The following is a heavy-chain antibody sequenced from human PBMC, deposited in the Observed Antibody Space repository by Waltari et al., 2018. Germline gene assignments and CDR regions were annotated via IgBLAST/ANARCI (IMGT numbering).Heavy chain of an antibody. J-gene: IGHJ6*02. V-gene: IGHV1-3*01. CDR2: INAGNGNT. D-gene: IGHD1-26*01. Sequence: QVQLVQSGAEVKKPGASVKVSCKASGYTFTSYAMHWVRQAPGQRLEWMGWINAGNGNTKYSQKFQGRVTITRDTSASTAYMELSSLRSEDTAVYYCARVRVGATGHYYGMDVWGQGTTVTVSS. CDR1: GYTFTSYA. CDR3: ARVRVGATGHYYGMDV.